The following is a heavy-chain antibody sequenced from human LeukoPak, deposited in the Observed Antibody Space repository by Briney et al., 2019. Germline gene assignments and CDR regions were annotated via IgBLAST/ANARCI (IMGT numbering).Heavy chain of an antibody. D-gene: IGHD3-10*01. CDR1: GGSFSGYY. CDR2: INHSGST. V-gene: IGHV4-34*01. Sequence: SETLSLTCAVYGGSFSGYYWSWIRQPPGKGLEWIGEINHSGSTNYNPSLKSRVTISVDTSKNQFSLKLSSVTAADTAVYYCAGRRVRGVMDYWGQGTLVTVSS. J-gene: IGHJ4*02. CDR3: AGRRVRGVMDY.